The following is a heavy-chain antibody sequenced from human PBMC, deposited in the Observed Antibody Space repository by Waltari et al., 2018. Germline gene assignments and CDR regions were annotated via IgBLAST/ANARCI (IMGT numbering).Heavy chain of an antibody. J-gene: IGHJ4*02. D-gene: IGHD1-1*01. Sequence: ELQLLESGGGFVQPGGSLRLLCAASGFSFGSYARTWVRQAPGKGLEWVSGISGSGDSIYYADSVKGRFTISRDNSKNTLTLQVNSLRGEDTAVYYCARLNDDHDFQALDFWGQGTLVTVSS. CDR2: ISGSGDSI. CDR3: ARLNDDHDFQALDF. V-gene: IGHV3-23*01. CDR1: GFSFGSYA.